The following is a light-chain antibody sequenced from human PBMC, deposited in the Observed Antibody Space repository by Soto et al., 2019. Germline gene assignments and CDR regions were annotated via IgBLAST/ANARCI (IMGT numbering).Light chain of an antibody. CDR3: QQSYRTPT. CDR2: GAS. V-gene: IGKV1-39*01. Sequence: DIQMTQSPASLSASVGDRVTITRRASQGISNYLAWFQQKPGKAPKLLIYGASTLQSGVPSRFSGSGSGTDYTLTISSLQPEDFATYYCQQSYRTPTFGQGTRLEIK. J-gene: IGKJ5*01. CDR1: QGISNY.